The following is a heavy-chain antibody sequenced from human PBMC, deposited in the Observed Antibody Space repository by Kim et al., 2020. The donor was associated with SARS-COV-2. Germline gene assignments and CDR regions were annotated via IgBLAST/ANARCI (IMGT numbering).Heavy chain of an antibody. D-gene: IGHD6-13*01. Sequence: GGSLRLSCAASGFTFSSYGMPWVRQAPGKGLEWVAVISYDGSNKYYADSVKGRFTISRDNSKNTLYLQMNSLRAEDTAVYYCARDRLAAAFYAFDYWGQG. CDR2: ISYDGSNK. J-gene: IGHJ4*02. V-gene: IGHV3-33*05. CDR3: ARDRLAAAFYAFDY. CDR1: GFTFSSYG.